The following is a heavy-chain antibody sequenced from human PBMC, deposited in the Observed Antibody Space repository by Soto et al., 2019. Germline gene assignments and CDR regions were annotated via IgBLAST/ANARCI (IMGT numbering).Heavy chain of an antibody. CDR3: ARGPDTQSHSYRHPYFGY. CDR1: GGTIDSGAYY. V-gene: IGHV4-31*02. Sequence: QVQLQESGPGLVKPSQTLSLTCTVSGGTIDSGAYYWSWIRQHPGNGLEWIGYIYYSGNTFYNPSVRSRDTISLVASNNQFSLQMGSVTAADTALYYCARGPDTQSHSYRHPYFGYWGQGTRVTVP. CDR2: IYYSGNT. J-gene: IGHJ4*02.